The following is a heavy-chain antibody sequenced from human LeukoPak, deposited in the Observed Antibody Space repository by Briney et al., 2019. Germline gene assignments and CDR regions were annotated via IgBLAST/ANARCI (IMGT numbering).Heavy chain of an antibody. D-gene: IGHD6-6*01. V-gene: IGHV3-15*01. CDR2: IKSKTDGGTT. Sequence: PGGSLRLSCAASGFTFSNAWMSWVRQAPGKGLEWVGRIKSKTDGGTTDYAAPVKGRFTISRDDSKNTLYLQMNSLKTEDTAVYYCARDRGSNSSSSGTFVYYYYYYMDVWGKGTTVTVSS. CDR1: GFTFSNAW. CDR3: ARDRGSNSSSSGTFVYYYYYYMDV. J-gene: IGHJ6*03.